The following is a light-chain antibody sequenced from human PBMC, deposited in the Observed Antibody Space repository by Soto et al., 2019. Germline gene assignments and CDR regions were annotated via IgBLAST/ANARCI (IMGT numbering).Light chain of an antibody. V-gene: IGKV3-20*01. CDR1: LSVSSNY. J-gene: IGKJ4*01. CDR2: GAS. CDR3: QQYGSSSST. Sequence: IVLTQSLGTLSLSPSEGATLSCRASLSVSSNYVAWYQQKPGQAPRLLIYGASSRATGIPDRFSGSGSGTDFTLTISSLEPEDFAVYYCQQYGSSSSTFGGGTKVDIK.